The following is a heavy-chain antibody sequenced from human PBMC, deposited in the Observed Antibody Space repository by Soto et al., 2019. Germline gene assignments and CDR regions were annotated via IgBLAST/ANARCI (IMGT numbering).Heavy chain of an antibody. CDR1: GFTFSSYA. CDR3: ERDKVGYCGGDCYSNWFDP. Sequence: QVQLVESGGGVVQPGRSLRLSCAASGFTFSSYAMHWVRQAPGKGLEWVAVISYDGSNKYYADSVKGRFTISRDNSKNTLYLQMNSLRAEDTAVYYCERDKVGYCGGDCYSNWFDPWGQGTLVTVSS. D-gene: IGHD2-21*02. CDR2: ISYDGSNK. J-gene: IGHJ5*02. V-gene: IGHV3-30-3*01.